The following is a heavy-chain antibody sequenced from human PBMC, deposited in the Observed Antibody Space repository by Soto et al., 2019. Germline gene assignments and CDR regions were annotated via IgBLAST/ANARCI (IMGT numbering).Heavy chain of an antibody. Sequence: GGSLRLSCAASGFTFSSYAMHWVRQAPGKGLEWVAVISYDGSNKYYADSVKGRFTIPRDNSKNTLYLQMNSLRAEDTAVYYCARDRRDSGSYFLSFYYYYYGMDVWGQGTTVTVSS. CDR2: ISYDGSNK. CDR3: ARDRRDSGSYFLSFYYYYYGMDV. CDR1: GFTFSSYA. D-gene: IGHD1-26*01. J-gene: IGHJ6*02. V-gene: IGHV3-30-3*01.